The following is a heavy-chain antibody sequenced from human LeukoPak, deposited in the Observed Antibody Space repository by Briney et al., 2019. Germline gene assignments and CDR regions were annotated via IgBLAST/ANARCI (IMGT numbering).Heavy chain of an antibody. V-gene: IGHV4-59*01. CDR1: GGSISSYY. J-gene: IGHJ5*02. D-gene: IGHD1-26*01. CDR2: IYYSGST. Sequence: SETLPLTCTVSGGSISSYYWSWIRQPPGKGLEWIGYIYYSGSTNYNPSLKSRVTISVDTSKNQFSLKLSSVTAADTAVYYCAREVNSGSYYADNWFDPWGQGTLVTVSS. CDR3: AREVNSGSYYADNWFDP.